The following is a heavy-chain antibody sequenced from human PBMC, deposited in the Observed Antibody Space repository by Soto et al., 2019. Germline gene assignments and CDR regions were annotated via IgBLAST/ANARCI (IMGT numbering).Heavy chain of an antibody. V-gene: IGHV3-21*01. Sequence: PGGSLRLSCAASGFTFSSYSMNWVRQAPGKGLEWVSSISSSSSYIYYADSVKGRFTISRDNAKNSLYLQMNSLRAEDTAVYYCARDLTVNYYYYMDVWGKGTTVTVSS. J-gene: IGHJ6*03. CDR3: ARDLTVNYYYYMDV. CDR1: GFTFSSYS. CDR2: ISSSSSYI. D-gene: IGHD7-27*01.